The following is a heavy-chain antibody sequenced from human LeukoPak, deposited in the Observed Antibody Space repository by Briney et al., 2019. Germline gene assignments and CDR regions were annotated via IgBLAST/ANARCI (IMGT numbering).Heavy chain of an antibody. J-gene: IGHJ4*02. Sequence: GGSLRLSCAASGFTFNSFGMHWVRQAPGKGLEWLAVISYDGRNKYYADSVKGRFTISRDNSKNTLYLQMNSLRAEDTAMYYCAKTLYCSGGTCLSYYFDYWGQGTLVTVSS. CDR1: GFTFNSFG. D-gene: IGHD2-15*01. CDR3: AKTLYCSGGTCLSYYFDY. CDR2: ISYDGRNK. V-gene: IGHV3-30*18.